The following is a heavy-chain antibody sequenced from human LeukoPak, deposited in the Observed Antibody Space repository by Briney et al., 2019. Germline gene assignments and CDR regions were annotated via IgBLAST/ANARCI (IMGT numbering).Heavy chain of an antibody. CDR3: ARSVPDEYGSGSSVDY. Sequence: SETLSLTCTVSGGSVSSYYWSWIRQPPGKGLEWIGYIHYSGSTNYNPSLKSRVTISVDTSKNQFSLKLSSVTAADTAVYYCARSVPDEYGSGSSVDYWGQGTLVTVSS. CDR1: GGSVSSYY. CDR2: IHYSGST. V-gene: IGHV4-59*02. D-gene: IGHD3-10*01. J-gene: IGHJ4*02.